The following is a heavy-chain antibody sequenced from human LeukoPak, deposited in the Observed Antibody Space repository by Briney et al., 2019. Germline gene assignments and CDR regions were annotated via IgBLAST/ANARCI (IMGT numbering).Heavy chain of an antibody. Sequence: GGSLRLSCAASGFTFSDYSVNWVRQAPGTGLEWVSSISSGGSYIYYADSVKGRFTISRDNAKNSLYLQMNSLRAEDTAVYYCARDGPKYCSNGVCYAPDDPWGQGTLVTVSS. V-gene: IGHV3-21*01. CDR1: GFTFSDYS. CDR3: ARDGPKYCSNGVCYAPDDP. D-gene: IGHD2-8*01. CDR2: ISSGGSYI. J-gene: IGHJ5*02.